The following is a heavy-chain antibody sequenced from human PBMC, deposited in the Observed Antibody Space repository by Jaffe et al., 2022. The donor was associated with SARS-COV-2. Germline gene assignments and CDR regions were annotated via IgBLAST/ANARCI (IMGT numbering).Heavy chain of an antibody. J-gene: IGHJ6*04. V-gene: IGHV3-7*01. CDR2: INADGRGK. CDR3: TRNEA. Sequence: EVQLVESGGGLVQPGGSLRLSCTGSGFSFIDSWIGWARQAPGKGLEWVANINADGRGKNYADSVKGRLTISRDNAKISVYLQMDSLRVEDTAVYYCTRNEAWGKGTTVTVSS. CDR1: GFSFIDSW.